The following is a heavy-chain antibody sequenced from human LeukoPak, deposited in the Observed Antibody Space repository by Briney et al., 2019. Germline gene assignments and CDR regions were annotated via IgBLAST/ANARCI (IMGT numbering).Heavy chain of an antibody. V-gene: IGHV3-21*01. J-gene: IGHJ5*02. Sequence: PGGTLRLSCAASGFTFSSYSMNWVRQAPGKGLEWVSSISSSSSYIYYADSVKGRFTISRDNAKNSLYLQMNSLRAEDTAVYYCASIRSTDWFDPWGQGTLVTVSS. CDR1: GFTFSSYS. CDR2: ISSSSSYI. CDR3: ASIRSTDWFDP.